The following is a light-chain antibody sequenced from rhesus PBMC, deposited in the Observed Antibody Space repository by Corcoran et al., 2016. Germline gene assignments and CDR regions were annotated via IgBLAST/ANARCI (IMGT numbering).Light chain of an antibody. CDR1: QSVGSS. J-gene: IGKJ1*01. Sequence: QVILTQSPATLSLSPGERATLSCRASQSVGSSLAWYQQKPGQSPRLFIYGASSRATGIPDRFRGSGSGTEFTLTISSLEPEDFAVYYCQKYSSSPPWTFGQGTKVEIK. V-gene: IGKV3-53*01. CDR2: GAS. CDR3: QKYSSSPPWT.